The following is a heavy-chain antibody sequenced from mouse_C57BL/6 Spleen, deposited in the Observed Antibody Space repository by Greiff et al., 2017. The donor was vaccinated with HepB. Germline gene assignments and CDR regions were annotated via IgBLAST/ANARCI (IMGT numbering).Heavy chain of an antibody. CDR3: AREDISNYAWDY. CDR2: IYPGSGNT. D-gene: IGHD1-1*01. Sequence: QVQLQQSGAELVRPGASVKLSCKASGYTFTDYYINWVKQRPGQGLEWIARIYPGSGNTYYNEKFKGKATLTAEKSSSTAYMQLSSLTSEDSAVYFCAREDISNYAWDYWGQGTSVTVSS. V-gene: IGHV1-76*01. J-gene: IGHJ4*01. CDR1: GYTFTDYY.